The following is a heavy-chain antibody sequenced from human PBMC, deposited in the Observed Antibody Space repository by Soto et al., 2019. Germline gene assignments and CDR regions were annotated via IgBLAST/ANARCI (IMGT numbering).Heavy chain of an antibody. CDR3: ARSHYDSSGYYYEAYYFDY. Sequence: SETLSLTCTVSGGSISSYYWSWIRQPPGKGLEWIGYIYYSGGTNYNPSLKSRVTISVDTSKNQFSLKLSSVTAADTAVYYCARSHYDSSGYYYEAYYFDYWGQGTLVTVSS. D-gene: IGHD3-22*01. V-gene: IGHV4-59*01. CDR1: GGSISSYY. J-gene: IGHJ4*02. CDR2: IYYSGGT.